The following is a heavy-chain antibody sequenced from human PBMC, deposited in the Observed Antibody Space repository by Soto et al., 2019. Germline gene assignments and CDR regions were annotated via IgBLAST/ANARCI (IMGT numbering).Heavy chain of an antibody. CDR2: INAGNGNT. CDR3: ATDSWVRGSNKWDFDY. V-gene: IGHV1-3*01. Sequence: QFQLVQSGAEVKKPGASVKVSCKASGYTFTNHAIYWVRQAPGQRLEWMGWINAGNGNTKYSQTFQGRVTLTRDTSASTAYMELSSLRSEDTAVYYCATDSWVRGSNKWDFDYWGQGTRVTVSS. J-gene: IGHJ4*01. D-gene: IGHD1-26*01. CDR1: GYTFTNHA.